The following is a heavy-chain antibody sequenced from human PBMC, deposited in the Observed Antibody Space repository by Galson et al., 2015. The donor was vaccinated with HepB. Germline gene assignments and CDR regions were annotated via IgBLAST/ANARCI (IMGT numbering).Heavy chain of an antibody. V-gene: IGHV4-30-4*01. J-gene: IGHJ3*02. Sequence: TLSLTCTVSGGSISSGDYYWSWIRQPPGKGLEWIGYIYYSGSTYYNPSLKSRLIMSVDTSKNQFSLKLSSVTAADTAVYYCATATHSGAGAFDIWGQGTMVTVSS. CDR2: IYYSGST. D-gene: IGHD3-10*01. CDR3: ATATHSGAGAFDI. CDR1: GGSISSGDYY.